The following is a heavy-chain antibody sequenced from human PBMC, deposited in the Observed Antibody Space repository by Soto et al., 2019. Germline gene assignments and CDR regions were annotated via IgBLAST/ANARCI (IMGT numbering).Heavy chain of an antibody. V-gene: IGHV1-24*01. CDR1: GYTLTELS. J-gene: IGHJ4*02. CDR2: FDPEDGET. CDR3: ATFIEGSVATTGVGVYFDY. D-gene: IGHD3-10*01. Sequence: QVQLVQSGAEVKKPGASVKVSCKVSGYTLTELSMHWVRQAPGKGLEWMGGFDPEDGETIYAQKFQGRVTMTEDTSTDTAYMELSSLRSEDTAVYYCATFIEGSVATTGVGVYFDYWGQGTLVTVSS.